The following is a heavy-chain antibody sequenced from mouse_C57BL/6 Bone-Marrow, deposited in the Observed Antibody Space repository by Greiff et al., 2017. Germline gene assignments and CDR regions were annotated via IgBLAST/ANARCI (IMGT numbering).Heavy chain of an antibody. CDR2: IDPEDGET. D-gene: IGHD1-1*01. V-gene: IGHV14-2*01. Sequence: VQLQQSGAELVQPGASVKLSCTASGFNIKDYYMHWVKQRTEQGLEWIGRIDPEDGETKSAPKFQGKATITADTSSNTAYLQLSSLTSEDTAVYYCAPYYYGSSSREDYCDYGGQGTTLTVSS. CDR1: GFNIKDYY. CDR3: APYYYGSSSREDYCDY. J-gene: IGHJ2*01.